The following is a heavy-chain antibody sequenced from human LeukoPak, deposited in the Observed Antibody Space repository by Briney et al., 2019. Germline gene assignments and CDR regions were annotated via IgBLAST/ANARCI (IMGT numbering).Heavy chain of an antibody. Sequence: ASVKVSCKASGYTFTGYYMHWVRQAPGQGLEWMGWINPNSGDTDYAQKFQGRVAMTRDTSVTTAYMDLSSLTSDDTAVYYCASRVDSLRYWGQGTLVTVSS. CDR1: GYTFTGYY. J-gene: IGHJ4*02. CDR2: INPNSGDT. CDR3: ASRVDSLRY. D-gene: IGHD2-21*01. V-gene: IGHV1-2*02.